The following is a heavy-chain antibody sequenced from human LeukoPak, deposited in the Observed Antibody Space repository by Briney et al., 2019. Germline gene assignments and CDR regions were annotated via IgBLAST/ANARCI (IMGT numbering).Heavy chain of an antibody. CDR2: TSYDESTK. J-gene: IGHJ4*02. V-gene: IGHV3-30*04. D-gene: IGHD3-22*01. CDR1: GFSFKDYA. CDR3: ARGFQHYYDSSGQDY. Sequence: GGSLRLSCAASGFSFKDYAMHWVRQSPGKGLEWVAVTSYDESTKYYVDSVRGRFTISRDNSKNTLYLQMNSLRVEDTAVYYCARGFQHYYDSSGQDYWGQGTLVTVSS.